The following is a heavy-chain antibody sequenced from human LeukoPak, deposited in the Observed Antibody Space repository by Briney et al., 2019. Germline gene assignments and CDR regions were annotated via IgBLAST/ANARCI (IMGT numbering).Heavy chain of an antibody. V-gene: IGHV3-30*02. CDR1: GFTFSSYG. CDR2: IRYDGSDR. Sequence: GGSLRLSCETSGFTFSSYGMHWVRQAPGKGLEWVAYIRYDGSDRYYADSVKGRFTISRDNSKNTLYLQMNSLRVEDTAVYYCAKERYSSSSLFAVTPFDYWGQGTRITVSS. CDR3: AKERYSSSSLFAVTPFDY. D-gene: IGHD6-13*01. J-gene: IGHJ4*02.